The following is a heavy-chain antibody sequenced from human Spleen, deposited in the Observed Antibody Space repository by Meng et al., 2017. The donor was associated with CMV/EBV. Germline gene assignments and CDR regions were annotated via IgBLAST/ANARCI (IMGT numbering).Heavy chain of an antibody. D-gene: IGHD3-10*01. CDR3: VAYYGTGSTFQY. J-gene: IGHJ4*02. CDR1: SGSITNGEDY. V-gene: IGHV4-30-4*01. CDR2: IYYSGSA. Sequence: TVSSGSITNGEDYWSWIRQPPGKGLEWLGYIYYSGSAYYNPSLKSRLSMSVDTSMNQFSLKLNSVTDADTAVYYCVAYYGTGSTFQYWGQGTLVTVSS.